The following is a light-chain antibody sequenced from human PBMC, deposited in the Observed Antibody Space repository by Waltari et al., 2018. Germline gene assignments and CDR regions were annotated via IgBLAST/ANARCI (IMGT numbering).Light chain of an antibody. J-gene: IGLJ1*01. CDR3: SSYAGSHTEV. CDR1: SSNAGRYNH. CDR2: DVS. V-gene: IGLV2-11*01. Sequence: QSALTQPRSVSGSPGQSVTISCAGSSSNAGRYNHVSWYQLHPGKAPQLILYDVSERPSGVPDRFSGSKSGNTASLTISGLQAEDEADYYCSSYAGSHTEVCGTGTEITVL.